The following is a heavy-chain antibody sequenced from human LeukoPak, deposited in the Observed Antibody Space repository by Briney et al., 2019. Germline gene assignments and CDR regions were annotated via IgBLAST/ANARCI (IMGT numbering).Heavy chain of an antibody. Sequence: ASVKVSCTVSGDTFTSYAISWGRQAPGQGLGWMGRIIPIFGTANSAQKFQGRVTITTDESTSTAYMELSSLRSEDTAVYYCARDRERITMVRGVYDAFDIWGQGTMVTVSS. CDR1: GDTFTSYA. D-gene: IGHD3-10*01. CDR3: ARDRERITMVRGVYDAFDI. J-gene: IGHJ3*02. CDR2: IIPIFGTA. V-gene: IGHV1-69*05.